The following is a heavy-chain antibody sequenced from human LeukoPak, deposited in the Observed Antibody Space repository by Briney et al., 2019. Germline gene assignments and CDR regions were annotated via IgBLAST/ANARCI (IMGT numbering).Heavy chain of an antibody. CDR1: GGSISSSSYY. J-gene: IGHJ4*02. CDR3: ARGGADFWNGFTANSGFDY. CDR2: IYYSGST. D-gene: IGHD3-3*01. V-gene: IGHV4-39*07. Sequence: SETLSLTCTVSGGSISSSSYYWGWIRQPPGRGLEWIGSIYYSGSTNYNPSLKSRVAMSIDMSKSHFSLNLTSVTAADTAVYFCARGGADFWNGFTANSGFDYWGQGILVTVSS.